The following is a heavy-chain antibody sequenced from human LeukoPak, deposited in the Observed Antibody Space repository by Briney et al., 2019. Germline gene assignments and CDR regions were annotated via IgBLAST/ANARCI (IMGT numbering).Heavy chain of an antibody. CDR1: GFTFSSYA. CDR3: ASPKGGATSFDY. Sequence: GGSLRLSCAASGFTFSSYAMHWVRQAPGKGLEYVSAISSNGGSTYYANSVKGRFTISRDNAKNSLYLQMNSLRAEDTAVYYCASPKGGATSFDYWGQGTLVTVSS. J-gene: IGHJ4*02. CDR2: ISSNGGST. D-gene: IGHD1-26*01. V-gene: IGHV3-64*01.